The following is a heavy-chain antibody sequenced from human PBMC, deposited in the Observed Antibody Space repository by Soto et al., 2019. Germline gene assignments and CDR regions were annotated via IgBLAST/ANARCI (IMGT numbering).Heavy chain of an antibody. CDR2: IYYSGST. Sequence: QVQLQESGPGLVKPSEPLSLTCTVSGGSVSSGSYYWSWIRQPPGKGLEWIGYIYYSGSTNYNPSLKSRVTISVDTSKNQFSLKLSSVTAADTAVYYCASTSWGYYDSDYWGQGTLVTVSS. CDR1: GGSVSSGSYY. CDR3: ASTSWGYYDSDY. J-gene: IGHJ4*02. V-gene: IGHV4-61*01. D-gene: IGHD3-22*01.